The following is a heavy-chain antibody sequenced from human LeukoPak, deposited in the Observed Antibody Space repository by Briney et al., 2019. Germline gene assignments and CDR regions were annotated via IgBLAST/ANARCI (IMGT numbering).Heavy chain of an antibody. J-gene: IGHJ4*02. Sequence: PSETLSLTCAVYGGSFSGYYWSWIRQPPGKGLEWIGEINHSGSTNYNPSLKSRVTISVDTSKNQFSLKLSPVTAADTAVYYCARGFSRDYVWGSYRSPTFDYWGQGTLVTVSS. D-gene: IGHD3-16*02. CDR3: ARGFSRDYVWGSYRSPTFDY. CDR2: INHSGST. CDR1: GGSFSGYY. V-gene: IGHV4-34*01.